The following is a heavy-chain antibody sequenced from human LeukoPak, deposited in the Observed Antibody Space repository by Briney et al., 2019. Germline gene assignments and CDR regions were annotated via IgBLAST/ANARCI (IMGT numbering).Heavy chain of an antibody. CDR2: IYYSGST. V-gene: IGHV4-39*07. Sequence: SETLSLTCTVSGGSISSSSYYWGWIRQPPGTGLEWIGSIYYSGSTYYNPSLKSRVTISVDTSKNQFSLKLSSVTAADTAVYYCARDRIAAAGTNLYYYYYYMDVWGKGTTVTVSS. CDR1: GGSISSSSYY. CDR3: ARDRIAAAGTNLYYYYYYMDV. D-gene: IGHD6-13*01. J-gene: IGHJ6*03.